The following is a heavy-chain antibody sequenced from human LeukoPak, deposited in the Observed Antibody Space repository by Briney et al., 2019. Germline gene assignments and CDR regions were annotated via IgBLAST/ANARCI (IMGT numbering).Heavy chain of an antibody. Sequence: PGVSLRLSCAASGFTVSSNYMSWVRQAPGKGLEWVSVIYSGGSTYSADSVKGRFTISRDNSKNTLYLQMNSLRAEDTAVYYCARDSNYDTSGHYYWGQGTLVTVSS. CDR1: GFTVSSNY. V-gene: IGHV3-53*01. J-gene: IGHJ4*02. CDR3: ARDSNYDTSGHYY. CDR2: IYSGGST. D-gene: IGHD3-22*01.